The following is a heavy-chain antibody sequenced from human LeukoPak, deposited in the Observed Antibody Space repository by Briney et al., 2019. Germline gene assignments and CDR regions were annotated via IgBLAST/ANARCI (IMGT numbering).Heavy chain of an antibody. Sequence: GGSLRLSCAASGFTFSTFAMSWVRQAPGKGLEWVSAISGSGVDTHYADSVKGRFTISRDNSKDTLYLQMNSLKAEDTALYYCAKSSNEWELNSFDYWGQGTLVPVSS. CDR2: ISGSGVDT. CDR3: AKSSNEWELNSFDY. J-gene: IGHJ4*02. V-gene: IGHV3-23*01. CDR1: GFTFSTFA. D-gene: IGHD1-26*01.